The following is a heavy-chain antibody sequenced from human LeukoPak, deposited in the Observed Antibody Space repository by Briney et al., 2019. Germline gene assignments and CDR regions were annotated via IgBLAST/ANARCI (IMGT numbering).Heavy chain of an antibody. CDR1: GFTFSSYG. D-gene: IGHD2-21*02. CDR3: AKAYSLVVVTAIDY. Sequence: PGGSLRLSCAASGFTFSSYGMHWVRQAPGKGMEWVAVISYDGSNKYYADSVKGRFTISRDNSKNTLYLQTNSLRAEDTAVYYCAKAYSLVVVTAIDYWGQGTLVTVSS. V-gene: IGHV3-30*18. CDR2: ISYDGSNK. J-gene: IGHJ4*02.